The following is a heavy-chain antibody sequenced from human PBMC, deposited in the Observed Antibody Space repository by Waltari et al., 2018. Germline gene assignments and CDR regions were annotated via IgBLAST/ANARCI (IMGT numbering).Heavy chain of an antibody. V-gene: IGHV3-30*15. CDR1: GFTFSRYT. CDR2: ISYDGKNC. CDR3: ARDANYDSGTYWAHNWFDT. J-gene: IGHJ5*02. D-gene: IGHD3-10*01. Sequence: QVQLVESGGGVVQPGRSLRLSCAASGFTFSRYTMDWVRQAPGKGLEWVAGISYDGKNCYSQDSVEGRFTISRDKSKNTLYLQMSSLTFEDTAVYYCARDANYDSGTYWAHNWFDTWGQGTLVTVSS.